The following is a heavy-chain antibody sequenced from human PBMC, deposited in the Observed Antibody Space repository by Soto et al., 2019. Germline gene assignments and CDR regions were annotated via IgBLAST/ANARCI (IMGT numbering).Heavy chain of an antibody. J-gene: IGHJ4*02. CDR1: GYSFMKYG. V-gene: IGHV1-18*01. CDR3: AREASVLIPAAQPSRFDS. D-gene: IGHD2-2*01. Sequence: ASVKVSCKGFGYSFMKYGINWVRQAPGQGLEWVGWISPYSGYTHSAQKFHGRLTLTTDTAASTAYMELRILRSADTALYYCAREASVLIPAAQPSRFDSWGRGTLVTVS. CDR2: ISPYSGYT.